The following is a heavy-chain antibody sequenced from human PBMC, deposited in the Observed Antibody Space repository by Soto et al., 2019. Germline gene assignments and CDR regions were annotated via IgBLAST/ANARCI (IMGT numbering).Heavy chain of an antibody. CDR1: GYSFSGYD. Sequence: ASVKVSCKASGYSFSGYDITWVRQAPGQGLEWLGWVSTSIRSTMSAEKLQGRLTMTTDTSTTTVYMELRGLTSDDTAVYYCARDSGAALYGEDALDIWGQGTMVTVSS. CDR3: ARDSGAALYGEDALDI. D-gene: IGHD3-10*01. CDR2: VSTSIRST. V-gene: IGHV1-18*04. J-gene: IGHJ3*02.